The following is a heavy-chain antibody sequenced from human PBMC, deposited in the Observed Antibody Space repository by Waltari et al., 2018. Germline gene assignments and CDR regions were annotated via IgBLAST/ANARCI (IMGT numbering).Heavy chain of an antibody. Sequence: QVQLVQSGAEVKKPGASVKVSCKASGYTFTGYYMHWVRQAPGQGLEWMGRINPNRGGTNYAQKFQGRVTMTRDTSISTAYMELSRLRSDDTAVYYCARADDDYGDYDPFDYWGQGTLVTVSS. CDR1: GYTFTGYY. D-gene: IGHD4-17*01. CDR2: INPNRGGT. V-gene: IGHV1-2*02. J-gene: IGHJ4*02. CDR3: ARADDDYGDYDPFDY.